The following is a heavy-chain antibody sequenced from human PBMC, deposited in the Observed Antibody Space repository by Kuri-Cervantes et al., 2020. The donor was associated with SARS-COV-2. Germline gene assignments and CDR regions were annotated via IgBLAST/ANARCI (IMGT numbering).Heavy chain of an antibody. CDR1: GFLFSASA. Sequence: GGSLRLSCEVSGFLFSASAIHWVRQAPGKALEWVSSISGSGSYMYYADSVKGRFTISKDSAKNSLFLQMNSLRVEDTAVYYCARVAGEGPIYYYYMDVWGKGTTVTVSS. CDR2: ISGSGSYM. D-gene: IGHD1-26*01. J-gene: IGHJ6*03. V-gene: IGHV3-21*01. CDR3: ARVAGEGPIYYYYMDV.